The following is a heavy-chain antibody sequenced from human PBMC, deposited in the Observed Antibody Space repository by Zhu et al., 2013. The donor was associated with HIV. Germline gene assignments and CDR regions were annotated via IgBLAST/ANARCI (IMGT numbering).Heavy chain of an antibody. CDR1: GDSFSSDP. CDR2: HIPVFDMS. D-gene: IGHD3-3*01. CDR3: ARDLLRFLQWLPNRHAGFDI. Sequence: QERLVQSGAELAKPGSSVRVSCQASGDSFSSDPIAWVRQSPAGGLAWIGAHIPVFDMSRYSQRFQGRVTFTADRSSRTAYMELSHVQSEDTAVYFCARDLLRFLQWLPNRHAGFDIWGQGDTSHRLF. J-gene: IGHJ3*02. V-gene: IGHV1-69*17.